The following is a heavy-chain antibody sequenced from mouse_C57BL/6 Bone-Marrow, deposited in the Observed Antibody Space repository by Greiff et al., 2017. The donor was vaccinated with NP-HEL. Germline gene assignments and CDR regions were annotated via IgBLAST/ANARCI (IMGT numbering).Heavy chain of an antibody. D-gene: IGHD1-1*01. CDR2: IHPNSGST. CDR1: GYTFTSYW. J-gene: IGHJ2*01. CDR3: ARSPATVASHY. V-gene: IGHV1-64*01. Sequence: QVQLKQPGAELVKPGASVKLSCKASGYTFTSYWMHWVKQRPGQGLEWIGMIHPNSGSTNYNEKFKSKATLTVDKSSSTAYMQLSSLTSEDSAVYYCARSPATVASHYWGQGTTLTVSS.